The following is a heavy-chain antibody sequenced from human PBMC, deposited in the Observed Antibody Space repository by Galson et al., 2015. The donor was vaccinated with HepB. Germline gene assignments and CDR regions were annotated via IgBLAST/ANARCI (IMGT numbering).Heavy chain of an antibody. J-gene: IGHJ4*02. CDR1: GFTFSSYA. CDR3: ARDSLHGDCEYYFDY. D-gene: IGHD2-21*02. Sequence: SLRLSCAASGFTFSSYAMHWVRQAPGKGLEWVAVISYDGSNKYYADSVKGRFTISRGNSKNTLYLQMNSLRAEDTAVYYCARDSLHGDCEYYFDYWGQGTLVTVSS. CDR2: ISYDGSNK. V-gene: IGHV3-30-3*01.